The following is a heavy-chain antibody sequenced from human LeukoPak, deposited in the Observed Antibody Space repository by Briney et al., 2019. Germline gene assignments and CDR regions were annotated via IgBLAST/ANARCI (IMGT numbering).Heavy chain of an antibody. V-gene: IGHV3-7*01. J-gene: IGHJ4*02. D-gene: IGHD3-16*01. CDR3: ATWGPWSYFDY. Sequence: GGSLRLSCAASGFTFSNYWMDWVRQAPGKGLEWVANIKEDGGEKCYVDSVKGRFTISRDNAKNALYLQMNSLRAEDTAVYYCATWGPWSYFDYWGQGTLVTVSS. CDR1: GFTFSNYW. CDR2: IKEDGGEK.